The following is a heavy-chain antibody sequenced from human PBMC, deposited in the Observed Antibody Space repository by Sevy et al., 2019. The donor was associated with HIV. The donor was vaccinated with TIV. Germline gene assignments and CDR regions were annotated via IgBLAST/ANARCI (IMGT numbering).Heavy chain of an antibody. D-gene: IGHD3-16*01. CDR1: XGSITSLY. CDR2: IYYNGHI. J-gene: IGHJ4*02. Sequence: SETLSLTCTVSXGSITSLYWXWIRQPPGKGLEWIXNIYYNGHINYNPSLKSRVTLSLDTSKNQFSLRLSSVTAADTAMYYCAGXNAWGRGYXWGQGTLVTVSS. V-gene: IGHV4-59*08. CDR3: AGXNAWGRGYX.